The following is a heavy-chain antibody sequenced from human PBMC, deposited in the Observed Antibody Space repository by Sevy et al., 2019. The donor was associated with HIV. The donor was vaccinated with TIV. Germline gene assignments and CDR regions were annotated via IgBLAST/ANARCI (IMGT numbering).Heavy chain of an antibody. CDR3: ARDQRGSGWYYYYGMDV. D-gene: IGHD6-19*01. J-gene: IGHJ6*02. CDR2: ISSSSSYI. V-gene: IGHV3-21*01. CDR1: GFTFSSYS. Sequence: GGSLRLSCAASGFTFSSYSMNWVRQAPGKGLEWVSSISSSSSYIYYADSVKGRFTISRDNAKNSLYLQMNSLRAEDTAVYYCARDQRGSGWYYYYGMDVWGQGTTVTVSS.